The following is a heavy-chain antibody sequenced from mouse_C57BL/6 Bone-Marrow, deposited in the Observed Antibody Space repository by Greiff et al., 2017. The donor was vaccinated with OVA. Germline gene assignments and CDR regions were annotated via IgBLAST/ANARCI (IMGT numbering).Heavy chain of an antibody. V-gene: IGHV7-3*01. D-gene: IGHD1-1*01. J-gene: IGHJ2*01. Sequence: EVMLVESGGGLVQPGDSLSLSCAASGFTFTNYYMSWVRQPPGKALEWLAFIRNKPNGSTTEYSASVKGRFTISRDNSQIILYLQMNALRAEDSATYYCARYKGRVAVDYFDYWGQGTALTVSS. CDR1: GFTFTNYY. CDR2: IRNKPNGSTT. CDR3: ARYKGRVAVDYFDY.